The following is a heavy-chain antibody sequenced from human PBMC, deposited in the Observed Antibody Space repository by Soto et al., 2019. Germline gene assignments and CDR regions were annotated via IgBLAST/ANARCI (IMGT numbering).Heavy chain of an antibody. V-gene: IGHV3-30-3*01. CDR1: GFAFSSYA. CDR2: ISSAGNSE. CDR3: ARGGATRPGRVYNSAMDV. Sequence: QVQLVESGGGVVQPGRSLRLSCAASGFAFSSYAIHWVRQAPGKGLEWVAVISSAGNSEYYGDSVRGRFSISRDKAKNPVYLQMNSLKTEDTAVYFCARGGATRPGRVYNSAMDVWGEGATVTVSS. D-gene: IGHD1-1*01. J-gene: IGHJ6*04.